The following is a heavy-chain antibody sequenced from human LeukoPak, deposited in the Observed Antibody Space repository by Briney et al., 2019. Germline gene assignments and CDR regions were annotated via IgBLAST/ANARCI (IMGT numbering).Heavy chain of an antibody. CDR2: ITSSGNSI. J-gene: IGHJ4*02. CDR1: GFSFRSHG. V-gene: IGHV3-48*01. Sequence: PEGSLRLSCAASGFSFRSHGMNWVRQAPGKGLEWVSYITSSGNSINYADSVKGRFTISRDNAKNSLYLQMNSLRVEDTAVYYCARDVATSGWATFYWGPGTLVTVSS. CDR3: ARDVATSGWATFY. D-gene: IGHD6-19*01.